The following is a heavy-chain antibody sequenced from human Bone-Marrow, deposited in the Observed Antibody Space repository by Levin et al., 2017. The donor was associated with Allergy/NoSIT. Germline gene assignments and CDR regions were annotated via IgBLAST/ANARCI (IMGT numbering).Heavy chain of an antibody. CDR3: ARAPRKAWLQP. CDR2: IFHNGNT. V-gene: IGHV4-59*01. J-gene: IGHJ5*02. Sequence: ESLKISCDVSGTSIATYYWTWIRQSPGKGLEWIGNIFHNGNTNYNPSLKSRVTISADMSKRQFSLQLTSVTAADTAVYYCARAPRKAWLQPWGPGTLVTVSS. CDR1: GTSIATYY. D-gene: IGHD1-14*01.